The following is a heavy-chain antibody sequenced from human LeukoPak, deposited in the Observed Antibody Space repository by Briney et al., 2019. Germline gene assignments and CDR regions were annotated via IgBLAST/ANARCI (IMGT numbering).Heavy chain of an antibody. J-gene: IGHJ4*02. D-gene: IGHD5-18*01. Sequence: PSETLSLTCTVSGFSISSGHYWGWVRQPPGAGLEWIGSVYQSGTTYYNPSLKSRVTTSVDMSKNQFSLRLRPVTAADTAVYYCARIFIRNGYSSYFDCWGQRTLVTVSS. CDR3: ARIFIRNGYSSYFDC. CDR2: VYQSGTT. CDR1: GFSISSGHY. V-gene: IGHV4-38-2*02.